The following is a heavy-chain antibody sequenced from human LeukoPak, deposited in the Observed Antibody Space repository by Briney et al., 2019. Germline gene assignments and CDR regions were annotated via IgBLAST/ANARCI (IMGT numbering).Heavy chain of an antibody. V-gene: IGHV3-21*01. CDR3: ARVFWETVNTGYYSDF. D-gene: IGHD3-22*01. Sequence: PGGSLRLSCLASEFVFSNHAMIWVRQAPGKGLEWISSITSDSSNILYANSVRGRFTISRDNANNALHLQMNSLRAEDTAVYYCARVFWETVNTGYYSDFWGPGTLVTVSS. CDR2: ITSDSSNI. J-gene: IGHJ4*02. CDR1: EFVFSNHA.